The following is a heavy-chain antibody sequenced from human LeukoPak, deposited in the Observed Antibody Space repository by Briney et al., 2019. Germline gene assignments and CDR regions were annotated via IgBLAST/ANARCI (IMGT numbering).Heavy chain of an antibody. V-gene: IGHV3-66*01. CDR3: ARGDPYCSGGSCYSDY. J-gene: IGHJ4*02. D-gene: IGHD2-15*01. Sequence: GGSLRLSCAASGFTFSSYGMHWVRQAPGKGLEWVSVIYSGGSTYYADSVKGRFTISRDNSKNTLYLQMNSLRAEDTAVYYCARGDPYCSGGSCYSDYWGQGTLVTVSS. CDR1: GFTFSSYG. CDR2: IYSGGST.